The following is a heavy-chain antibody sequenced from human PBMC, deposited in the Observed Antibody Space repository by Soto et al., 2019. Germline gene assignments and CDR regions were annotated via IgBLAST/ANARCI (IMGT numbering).Heavy chain of an antibody. CDR3: AKGGAVLLDPFDV. D-gene: IGHD1-26*01. Sequence: GQLLESGGGMVQPGGSLRLSCAASGFTFSSFAMNWVRLPPGRGLEWVAAVTSSASSTHYADSVKGRFTISRDNSKNTLYLQMNSLRADDTAVYHCAKGGAVLLDPFDVWGQGTMVTVSS. V-gene: IGHV3-23*01. CDR2: VTSSASST. CDR1: GFTFSSFA. J-gene: IGHJ3*01.